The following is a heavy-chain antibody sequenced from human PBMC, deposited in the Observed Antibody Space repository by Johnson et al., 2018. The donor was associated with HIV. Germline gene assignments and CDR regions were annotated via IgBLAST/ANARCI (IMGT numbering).Heavy chain of an antibody. V-gene: IGHV3-30*19. CDR2: ISYDGSNK. D-gene: IGHD1-26*01. Sequence: QVQLVESGGGVVQPGGSLRLSCAASGFSFTRCDMHWVREAPGKGLEWVAVISYDGSNKYYADSVKGRFTISRDNSKNTLYLQMNSLRAEDTAVYNCARDRIVGADYDAFDIWGQGTMVTVSS. CDR3: ARDRIVGADYDAFDI. CDR1: GFSFTRCD. J-gene: IGHJ3*02.